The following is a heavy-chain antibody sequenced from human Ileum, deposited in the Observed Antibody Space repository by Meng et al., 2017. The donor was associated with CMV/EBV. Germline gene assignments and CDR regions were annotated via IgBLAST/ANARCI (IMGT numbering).Heavy chain of an antibody. CDR3: ARLIAARRIDY. CDR1: GGSVSSGGHD. V-gene: IGHV4-31*03. CDR2: IDYSGST. J-gene: IGHJ4*02. Sequence: CSVLGGSVSSGGHDWSWIRQAPGKGLEWIGYIDYSGSTYYNPSLKSRITISVDTSKNQFSLKLTSVTAADTAVYYCARLIAARRIDYWGQGTLVTVSS. D-gene: IGHD6-6*01.